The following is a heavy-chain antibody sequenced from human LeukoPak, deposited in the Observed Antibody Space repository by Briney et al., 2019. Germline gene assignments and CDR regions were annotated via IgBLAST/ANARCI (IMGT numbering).Heavy chain of an antibody. J-gene: IGHJ4*02. CDR3: TRGFRYFDCFDY. V-gene: IGHV3-33*01. CDR1: GFTFSSYG. D-gene: IGHD3-9*01. Sequence: GGSLRLSCAASGFTFSSYGMHWVRQAPGKGLGWVAVIWYDGSNKYYADSVKGRFTISRDNSKNTLYLQMNSLRAEDTAVYYCTRGFRYFDCFDYWGQGTLHPLST. CDR2: IWYDGSNK.